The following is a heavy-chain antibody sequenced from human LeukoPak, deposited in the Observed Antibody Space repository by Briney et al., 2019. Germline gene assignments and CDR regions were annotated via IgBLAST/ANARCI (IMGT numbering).Heavy chain of an antibody. CDR1: GGSISSSSYY. Sequence: KSSETLSLTCTVSGGSISSSSYYWGWIRQPPGKGLEWIGSIYYSGSTYYNPSLKSRVTISVDTSKNQFSLKLSSVTAADTAVYYCARVPRIPVAATRRDWNLDLWGRGTLVTVSS. CDR3: ARVPRIPVAATRRDWNLDL. CDR2: IYYSGST. J-gene: IGHJ2*01. D-gene: IGHD6-19*01. V-gene: IGHV4-39*01.